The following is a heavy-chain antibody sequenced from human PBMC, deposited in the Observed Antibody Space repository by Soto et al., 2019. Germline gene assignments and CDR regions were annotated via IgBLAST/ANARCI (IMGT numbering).Heavy chain of an antibody. Sequence: EVQLVESGGGSVKPGGSLRLSCAASGFTFSNAWMNWVRQAPGKGLEWVGRIKSKTDGGTTDYAAPVKGRFTISRDDSKNTLYLQMNSLKTEDTAVYYCRRGDYVWGSYRSTMDVWGQGTTVTVSS. CDR1: GFTFSNAW. D-gene: IGHD3-16*02. J-gene: IGHJ6*02. CDR2: IKSKTDGGTT. V-gene: IGHV3-15*07. CDR3: RRGDYVWGSYRSTMDV.